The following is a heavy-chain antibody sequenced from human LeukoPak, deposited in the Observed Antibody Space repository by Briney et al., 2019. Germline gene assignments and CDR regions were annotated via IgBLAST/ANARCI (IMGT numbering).Heavy chain of an antibody. D-gene: IGHD2-15*01. CDR2: ISTDGYTT. CDR3: VVGGSPGY. V-gene: IGHV3-74*01. CDR1: GLAFSAYK. J-gene: IGHJ4*02. Sequence: GGSPRLSCAASGLAFSAYKMHWVRQAPRKGLVWVSRISTDGYTTDYADFVQGRFTASRDNTKNTWSLEMNSLRAEDTAVYYCVVGGSPGYWGQGTLVTVSS.